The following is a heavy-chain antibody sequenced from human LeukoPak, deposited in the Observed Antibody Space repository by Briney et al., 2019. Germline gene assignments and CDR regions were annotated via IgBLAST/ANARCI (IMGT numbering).Heavy chain of an antibody. V-gene: IGHV4-4*02. CDR3: ARGALTGASDY. CDR1: GFTFSSYSM. CDR2: IYHSGST. D-gene: IGHD3-9*01. Sequence: GSLRLSCAASGFTFSSYSMNWVRQPPGKGLEWIGEIYHSGSTNYNPSLKSRVTISVDKSKNQFSLKLSSVTAADTAVYYCARGALTGASDYWGQGTLVTVSS. J-gene: IGHJ4*02.